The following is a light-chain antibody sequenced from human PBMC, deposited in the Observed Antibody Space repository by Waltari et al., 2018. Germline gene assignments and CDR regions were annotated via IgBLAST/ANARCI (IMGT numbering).Light chain of an antibody. V-gene: IGKV1-9*01. J-gene: IGKJ5*01. CDR3: QQRHSYPIT. CDR1: QGISSL. Sequence: DIQLTQSPSFLSASVVDRVTITCRSSQGISSLLAWYQQKAGKAPQLLIHTASTVQGGVPSRFSGSGSGTDFTLTISSLQPEDFATYYCQQRHSYPITFGQGTRLDIK. CDR2: TAS.